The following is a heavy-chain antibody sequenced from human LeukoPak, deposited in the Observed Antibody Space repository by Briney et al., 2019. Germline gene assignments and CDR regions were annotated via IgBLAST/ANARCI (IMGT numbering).Heavy chain of an antibody. CDR3: ARDRCTITNCLFGMDV. CDR1: GFTLSIYA. V-gene: IGHV3-23*01. D-gene: IGHD2-2*01. CDR2: ISGGGGSA. Sequence: GGSLRLSCAASGFTLSIYAMTWVRQAPGKGLEWVARISGGGGSAYYADSVKGRITISRDSSKNTLYLQMNSLRAEDTAVYYCARDRCTITNCLFGMDVWGQGTTVTVSS. J-gene: IGHJ6*02.